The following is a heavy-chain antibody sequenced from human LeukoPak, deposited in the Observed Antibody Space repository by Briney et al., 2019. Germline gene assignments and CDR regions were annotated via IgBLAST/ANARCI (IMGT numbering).Heavy chain of an antibody. CDR2: IWYDGSNK. V-gene: IGHV3-30*02. CDR1: GFTFSSYG. J-gene: IGHJ4*02. Sequence: GGSLRLSCAASGFTFSSYGMHWVRQAPGKGLEWAAVIWYDGSNKYYADSVKGRFTISRDNSKNTLYLQMNSLRAEDTAVYYCAKDGSIQALNYYFDYWGQGTLVTVSS. D-gene: IGHD5-18*01. CDR3: AKDGSIQALNYYFDY.